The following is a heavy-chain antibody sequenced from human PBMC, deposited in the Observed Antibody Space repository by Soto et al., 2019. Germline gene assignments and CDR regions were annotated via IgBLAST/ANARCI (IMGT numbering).Heavy chain of an antibody. CDR2: FYYTGIT. CDR1: GFSISTYY. V-gene: IGHV4-59*08. J-gene: IGHJ4*01. Sequence: SESGSLTCTISGFSISTYYWGWVRQPPGKGRGWAGYFYYTGITNYNPPLKRRTSMSVHTSKNQFPLKLSSVPAADTAVYYCPRHVAESLSSGERVHHFDYWGPGTLVTVSS. D-gene: IGHD3-10*01. CDR3: PRHVAESLSSGERVHHFDY.